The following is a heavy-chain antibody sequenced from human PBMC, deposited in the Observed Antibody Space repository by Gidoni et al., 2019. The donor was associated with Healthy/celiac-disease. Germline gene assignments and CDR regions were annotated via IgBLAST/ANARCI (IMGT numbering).Heavy chain of an antibody. D-gene: IGHD2-15*01. V-gene: IGHV3-33*01. CDR1: GFTFSSYG. Sequence: QVQLVQSGGGAAHPGRSLRLSLAASGFTFSSYGMHWVRQAPGKGLEWGAVIWYDGSNKYYADSVKGRFTISRDNSKNTLYLQMNSLRAEDTAVYYCARDQDTPFDYWGQGTLVTVSS. J-gene: IGHJ4*02. CDR3: ARDQDTPFDY. CDR2: IWYDGSNK.